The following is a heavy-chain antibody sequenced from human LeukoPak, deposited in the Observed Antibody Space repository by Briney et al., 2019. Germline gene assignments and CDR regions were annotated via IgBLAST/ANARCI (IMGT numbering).Heavy chain of an antibody. CDR2: IKSDGSEK. CDR3: ARDLRGDTNNWFDP. J-gene: IGHJ5*02. D-gene: IGHD3-10*01. CDR1: GLTFSSYW. V-gene: IGHV3-7*01. Sequence: GGSLSLSCAASGLTFSSYWMNWVRQAPGKGLEWVAVIKSDGSEKYYVDSVKGRFTISRDNAKNSLYLQLNSLRAEDTAVYYCARDLRGDTNNWFDPWGQGTLVTVSS.